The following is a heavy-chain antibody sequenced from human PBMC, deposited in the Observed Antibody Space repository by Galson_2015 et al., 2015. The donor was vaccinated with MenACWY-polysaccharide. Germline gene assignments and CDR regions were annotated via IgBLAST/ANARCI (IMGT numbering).Heavy chain of an antibody. CDR2: MDGRGGNT. J-gene: IGHJ3*02. CDR3: AKHRVGVAYDPFDI. CDR1: GFTFSSYA. D-gene: IGHD2-15*01. V-gene: IGHV3-23*01. Sequence: SLRLSCATSGFTFSSYAVSWVRQAPGKGQEWVSPMDGRGGNTYYADSVKGRFTISGDNSKSTLYLQMNSLRAEDTAIYYCAKHRVGVAYDPFDIWGHGTMVTVSS.